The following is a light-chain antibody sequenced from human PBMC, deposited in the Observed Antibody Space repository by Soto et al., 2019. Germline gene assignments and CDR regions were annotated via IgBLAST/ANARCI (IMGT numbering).Light chain of an antibody. J-gene: IGKJ1*01. CDR1: QTISSC. CDR2: KAS. V-gene: IGKV1-5*03. CDR3: QHYNSYSVA. Sequence: DIQITQSPSSLSASVGDSVTITCRASQTISSCLAWYQQKPGKAPKLLIYKASTLKSGVPSRFSGSGSGTEFTLTISSLQPADFAAYYCQHYNSYSVAFGRGTKVDIK.